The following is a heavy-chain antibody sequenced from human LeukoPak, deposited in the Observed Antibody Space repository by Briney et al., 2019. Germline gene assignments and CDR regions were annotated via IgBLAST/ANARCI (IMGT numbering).Heavy chain of an antibody. CDR1: GGTFSSYA. V-gene: IGHV1-18*01. Sequence: GASVKVSCKASGGTFSSYAIGWVRQATGQGLEWMGWMNPNSGNTGYAQKLQGRVTMTTDTSTSTAYMELRSLRSDDTAVYYCARDQGLLWFGELLGSPFDYWGQGTLVTVSS. J-gene: IGHJ4*02. D-gene: IGHD3-10*01. CDR2: MNPNSGNT. CDR3: ARDQGLLWFGELLGSPFDY.